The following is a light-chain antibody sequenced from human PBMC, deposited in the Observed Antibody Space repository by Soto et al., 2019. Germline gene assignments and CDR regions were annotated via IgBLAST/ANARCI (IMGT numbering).Light chain of an antibody. CDR2: SNN. CDR3: AAWDDSLNGYVI. Sequence: QSVLTQPPSASGTPGQRVTISCSGSSPNIGSNTVNWYQLLPGTAPKLLIYSNNQRPSGVPDRFSGSKSGTSASLAISGLQSEDEAEYYYAAWDDSLNGYVIFGGGTKLTVL. CDR1: SPNIGSNT. V-gene: IGLV1-44*01. J-gene: IGLJ2*01.